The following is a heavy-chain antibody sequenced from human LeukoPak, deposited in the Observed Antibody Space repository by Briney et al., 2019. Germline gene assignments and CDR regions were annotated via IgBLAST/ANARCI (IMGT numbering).Heavy chain of an antibody. D-gene: IGHD6-13*01. CDR1: GFTFSSYG. CDR3: AKDRIAAAGTGEGFDY. J-gene: IGHJ4*02. V-gene: IGHV3-30*18. CDR2: ISYDGSNK. Sequence: PGRSLRLSCAASGFTFSSYGMHWVRQAPGKGLEWVAVISYDGSNKYYADSVKGRFTISRDNSKNTLYLQMNSLRAEDTAVYYCAKDRIAAAGTGEGFDYWGRGTLVTVSS.